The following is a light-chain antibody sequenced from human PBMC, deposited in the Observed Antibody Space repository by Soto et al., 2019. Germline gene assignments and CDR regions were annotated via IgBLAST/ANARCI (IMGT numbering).Light chain of an antibody. Sequence: EIVLTQSPATLSLSLGERATLSCRASQSVSSYLAWYQQKPGQAPRLLIYDASNRATGIPARFSGSGSGTDFPLTISSLEPEDFAVYYCQQRSNWPITFGQGTRLEIK. V-gene: IGKV3-11*01. CDR1: QSVSSY. J-gene: IGKJ5*01. CDR3: QQRSNWPIT. CDR2: DAS.